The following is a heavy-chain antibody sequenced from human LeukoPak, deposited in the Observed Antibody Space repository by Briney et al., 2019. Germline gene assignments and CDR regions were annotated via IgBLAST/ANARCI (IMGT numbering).Heavy chain of an antibody. CDR1: GFTFSSYG. CDR2: ISGSGGST. D-gene: IGHD3-22*01. Sequence: PGGALRLSCAASGFTFSSYGMSWVRQAPGKGLEWVSAISGSGGSTYDADSVKGRFTISRDNYKNTLYLQMNSLRAEDTAVYYCTAIPQGVTMIVVAGDWGQGTLVTVSS. J-gene: IGHJ4*02. V-gene: IGHV3-23*01. CDR3: TAIPQGVTMIVVAGD.